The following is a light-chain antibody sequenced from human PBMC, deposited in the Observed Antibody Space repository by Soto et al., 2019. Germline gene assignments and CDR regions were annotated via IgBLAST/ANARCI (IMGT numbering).Light chain of an antibody. CDR3: QQYYSAPLA. CDR1: QSVLHSSNTNNY. J-gene: IGKJ4*01. CDR2: WAS. V-gene: IGKV4-1*01. Sequence: DIVMTQSPDSLAVSLGERATINCKSSQSVLHSSNTNNYLAWYQKKPGQPPKLLIYWASTRESGVPDRFSGSGSGTDFTLTISSLQPEYVEVYYCQQYYSAPLAFGGGTRVEI.